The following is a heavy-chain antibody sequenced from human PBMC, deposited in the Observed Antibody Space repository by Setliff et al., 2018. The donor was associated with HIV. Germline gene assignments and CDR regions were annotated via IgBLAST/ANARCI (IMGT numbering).Heavy chain of an antibody. CDR2: IHNSGTT. J-gene: IGHJ6*02. D-gene: IGHD6-25*01. CDR3: ATQRSLEPGYYYYYGMDV. CDR1: DASITADTFY. Sequence: PSETLSLTCTVSDASITADTFYWNWPRQPPGKGPEWIGYIHNSGTTHYNPAFESRLIISLDMSNSRFSLNLASVTAAGTAVYYCATQRSLEPGYYYYYGMDVWGQGTTVTVSS. V-gene: IGHV4-30-4*08.